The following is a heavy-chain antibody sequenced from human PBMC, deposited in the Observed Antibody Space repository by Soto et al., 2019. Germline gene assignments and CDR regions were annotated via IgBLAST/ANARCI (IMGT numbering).Heavy chain of an antibody. CDR2: IGTAGDT. D-gene: IGHD5-18*01. Sequence: PGGSLRLSCAASGFTFSSYDMHWVRQATGKGLEWVSAIGTAGDTYYPGSVKGRFTISRENAKNSLYFQMNSLRAGDTAVYYCARSLWFNDAFDIWGQGTMVTVSS. CDR1: GFTFSSYD. CDR3: ARSLWFNDAFDI. J-gene: IGHJ3*02. V-gene: IGHV3-13*01.